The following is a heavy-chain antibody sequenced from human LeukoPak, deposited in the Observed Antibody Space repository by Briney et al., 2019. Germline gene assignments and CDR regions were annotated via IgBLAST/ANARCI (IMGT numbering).Heavy chain of an antibody. Sequence: GGSLRLSCAASGFTFSSYGMHWVRQAPGKGLEWVAVISYDGSNKYYADSVKGRFTISSDNSKNTLYLQMNSLRAEDTAVYYCAKDLAAAGSYYYYYGMDVWGQGTTVTVSS. J-gene: IGHJ6*02. CDR1: GFTFSSYG. D-gene: IGHD6-13*01. CDR2: ISYDGSNK. V-gene: IGHV3-30*18. CDR3: AKDLAAAGSYYYYYGMDV.